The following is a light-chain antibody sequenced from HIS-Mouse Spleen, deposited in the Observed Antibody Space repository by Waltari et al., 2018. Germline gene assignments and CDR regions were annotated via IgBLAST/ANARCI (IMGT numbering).Light chain of an antibody. CDR3: CSYAGSSTWV. J-gene: IGLJ3*02. Sequence: QPALTQPASVSGSPGQSITISCTATSSAVGSYNLASWYQQHPGKAPKLMIYEGSKRPSGVSNRFSGSKSGNTASLTISGLQAEDEADYYCCSYAGSSTWVFGGGTKLTVL. CDR2: EGS. V-gene: IGLV2-23*01. CDR1: SSAVGSYNL.